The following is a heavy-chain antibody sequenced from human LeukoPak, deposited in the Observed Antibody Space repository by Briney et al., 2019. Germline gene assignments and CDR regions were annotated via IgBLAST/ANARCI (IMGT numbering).Heavy chain of an antibody. D-gene: IGHD3-10*01. Sequence: SETLSLTCTVSGGSISSGGSYWSWIRQHPGKGLEWIGHIYYSGSTYYNPSPKSRVTISVDTSKNQFSLKLSSVTAADTAVYYCARDVTYYHAFDIWGQGTMVTVSS. CDR1: GGSISSGGSY. V-gene: IGHV4-31*03. J-gene: IGHJ3*02. CDR2: IYYSGST. CDR3: ARDVTYYHAFDI.